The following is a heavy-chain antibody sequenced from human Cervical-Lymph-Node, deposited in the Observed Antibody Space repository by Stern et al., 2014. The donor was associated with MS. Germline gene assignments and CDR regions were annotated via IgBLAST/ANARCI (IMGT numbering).Heavy chain of an antibody. CDR1: GFSLSTSGVG. D-gene: IGHD2-8*01. CDR2: IYWDDDK. V-gene: IGHV2-5*02. Sequence: QVTLKESGPTLVKPTQTLTLTCTFSGFSLSTSGVGVGWIRQPPGKALEWLALIYWDDDKRYSPSLKTRLTIPKDTSKNQVVLTMTNMDPVDTATYYCAHRSRYCTNGVCYPGWFDPWGQGTLVTVSS. J-gene: IGHJ5*02. CDR3: AHRSRYCTNGVCYPGWFDP.